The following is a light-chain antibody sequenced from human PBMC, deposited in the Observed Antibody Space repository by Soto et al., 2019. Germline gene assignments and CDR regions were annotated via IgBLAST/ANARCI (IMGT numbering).Light chain of an antibody. Sequence: EIVLTQSPATLSLSPGERATLSCRASQSVSNYLAWYQQKPGQAPRLLIHDASNRATGIPARFSGSGSGTDFTLTISNLEPEDFAVYYCQQRSNWPTFGQGTKVDIK. CDR3: QQRSNWPT. V-gene: IGKV3-11*01. J-gene: IGKJ1*01. CDR1: QSVSNY. CDR2: DAS.